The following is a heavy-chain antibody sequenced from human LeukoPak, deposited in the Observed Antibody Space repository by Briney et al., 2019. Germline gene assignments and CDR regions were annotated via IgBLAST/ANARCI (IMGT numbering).Heavy chain of an antibody. V-gene: IGHV1-69*06. D-gene: IGHD3-10*01. CDR2: IIPIFGTA. CDR1: GGTFSSYA. Sequence: ASVKVSCKASGGTFSSYAISWVRQAPGQGLEWMGGIIPIFGTANYAQKFQGRVTITADKSTSTAYMELSSLRSEDTAVYYCARDGGKLWFGESYTNWFDPWGQGTLVTVSS. J-gene: IGHJ5*02. CDR3: ARDGGKLWFGESYTNWFDP.